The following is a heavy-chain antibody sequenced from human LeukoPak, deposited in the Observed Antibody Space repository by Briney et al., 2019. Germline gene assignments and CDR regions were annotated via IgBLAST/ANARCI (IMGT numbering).Heavy chain of an antibody. V-gene: IGHV1-18*01. CDR3: ARDRTIFGVVTLYYYYGMDV. Sequence: GASVKVSCKASGYTFTSYGISWVRQAPGQGLEWMGWSSAYNGNTNYAQKLQGRVTMTTDTSTSTAYMELRSLRSDDTAVYYCARDRTIFGVVTLYYYYGMDVWGQGTTVTVSS. CDR1: GYTFTSYG. J-gene: IGHJ6*02. CDR2: SSAYNGNT. D-gene: IGHD3-3*01.